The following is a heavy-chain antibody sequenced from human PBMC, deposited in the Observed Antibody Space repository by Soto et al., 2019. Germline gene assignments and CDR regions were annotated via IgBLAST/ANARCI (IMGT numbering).Heavy chain of an antibody. D-gene: IGHD5-12*01. J-gene: IGHJ4*02. V-gene: IGHV1-8*01. CDR2: MNPNSGNT. CDR1: GYTFTSYD. CDR3: ARWDGYNFVFDY. Sequence: GASVKVSCKASGYTFTSYDINWVRHATGQGLEWMGWMNPNSGNTGYAQKFQGRVTMTRNTSISTAYMELSSLRSEDTAVYYCARWDGYNFVFDYWGQGTLVTVSS.